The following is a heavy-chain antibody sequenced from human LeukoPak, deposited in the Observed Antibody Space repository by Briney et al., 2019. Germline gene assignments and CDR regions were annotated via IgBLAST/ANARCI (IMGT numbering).Heavy chain of an antibody. D-gene: IGHD6-19*01. V-gene: IGHV3-30-3*01. Sequence: SCKVSGYTLTELSMHWVRQAPGKGLEWVAVISYDGSNKYYADSVKGRFTISRDNSKNTLYLQMNSLRAEDTAVYYCARDPYSSGWEEFDYWGQGTLVTVSS. CDR3: ARDPYSSGWEEFDY. CDR1: GYTLTELS. CDR2: ISYDGSNK. J-gene: IGHJ4*02.